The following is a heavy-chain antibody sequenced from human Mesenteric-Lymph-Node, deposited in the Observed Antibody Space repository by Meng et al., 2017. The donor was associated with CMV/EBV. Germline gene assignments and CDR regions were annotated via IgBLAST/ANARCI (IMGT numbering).Heavy chain of an antibody. V-gene: IGHV1-8*01. CDR3: ARDYLIGRGGGKDYYGMDV. CDR1: GYTFTNTD. CDR2: MDPNSGNA. D-gene: IGHD2-15*01. Sequence: ASVKVSCKASGYTFTNTDIYWVRQATGQGLEWMGWMDPNSGNAGNAQKFQGRITLTRDTSINTAYMELSSLRSEDTAVYYCARDYLIGRGGGKDYYGMDVWGQGTTVTVSS. J-gene: IGHJ6*02.